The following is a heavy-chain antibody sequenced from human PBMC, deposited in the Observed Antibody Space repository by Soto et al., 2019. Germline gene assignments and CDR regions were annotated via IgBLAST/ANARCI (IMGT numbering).Heavy chain of an antibody. J-gene: IGHJ3*02. CDR3: TTDFSGGYSYGYYAFDI. Sequence: PGGSLRLSCAASGFTFSNAWMSWVRQAPGKGLEWVGRIKSKTDGGTTDYAVPVKGRFTISRDDSKNTLYLQMNSLKTEDTAVYYCTTDFSGGYSYGYYAFDIWGQGTMVTVSS. CDR1: GFTFSNAW. V-gene: IGHV3-15*01. CDR2: IKSKTDGGTT. D-gene: IGHD5-18*01.